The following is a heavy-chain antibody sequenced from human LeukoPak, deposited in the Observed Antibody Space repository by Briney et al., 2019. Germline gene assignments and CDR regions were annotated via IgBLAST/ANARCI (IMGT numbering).Heavy chain of an antibody. V-gene: IGHV3-48*04. J-gene: IGHJ5*02. D-gene: IGHD6-13*01. CDR3: AKVGALSSSWLLS. CDR1: GFTFSHHG. Sequence: PGGSLRLSCAASGFTFSHHGMHWVRQAPGKGLEWVSAISRSAVSIYYADSVKGRFTISRDNAKNSLYLQMNSLRAEDTAVYYCAKVGALSSSWLLSWGQGALVTVSS. CDR2: ISRSAVSI.